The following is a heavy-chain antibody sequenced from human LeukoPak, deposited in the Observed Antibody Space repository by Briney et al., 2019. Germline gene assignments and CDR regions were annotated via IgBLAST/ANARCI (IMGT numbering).Heavy chain of an antibody. CDR1: GGSNNSYY. J-gene: IGHJ2*01. V-gene: IGHV4-59*08. CDR3: ARRPAMGHWYFDL. Sequence: SETLSLTCTVSGGSNNSYYWSWIRQPPGKGLEWIGYIYYSGSTNYNPSLKSRVTISVDTSKNQFSLKLSSVTAADTAVYYCARRPAMGHWYFDLWGRGTLVTVSS. D-gene: IGHD5-18*01. CDR2: IYYSGST.